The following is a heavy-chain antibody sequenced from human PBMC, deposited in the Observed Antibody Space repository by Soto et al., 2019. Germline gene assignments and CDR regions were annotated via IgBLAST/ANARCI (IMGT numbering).Heavy chain of an antibody. Sequence: AASVKVSCKASGYTFTSYGISWVRQAPGQGLEWMGWISAYNGNTNYAQKLQGRVTMTTDTSTSTAYMELRSLRSDDTAVYYCARVLYYYDSSGYYYVNYFDYWGQGTLVTVSS. J-gene: IGHJ4*02. CDR3: ARVLYYYDSSGYYYVNYFDY. CDR2: ISAYNGNT. CDR1: GYTFTSYG. D-gene: IGHD3-22*01. V-gene: IGHV1-18*04.